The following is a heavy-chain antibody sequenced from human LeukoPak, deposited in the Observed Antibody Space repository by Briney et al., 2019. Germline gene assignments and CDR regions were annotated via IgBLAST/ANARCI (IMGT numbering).Heavy chain of an antibody. J-gene: IGHJ4*02. D-gene: IGHD3-22*01. CDR3: ARERYYYDSSGYYYVLDY. V-gene: IGHV4-4*07. Sequence: SETLSLTCTVSGGSISSYYWSWIRQPAGKGLEWIGRIYTSGSTNYNPSLKSRVTMSVDTSKNQFSLRLSSVTAADTAVYYCARERYYYDSSGYYYVLDYWGQGTLVTVSS. CDR2: IYTSGST. CDR1: GGSISSYY.